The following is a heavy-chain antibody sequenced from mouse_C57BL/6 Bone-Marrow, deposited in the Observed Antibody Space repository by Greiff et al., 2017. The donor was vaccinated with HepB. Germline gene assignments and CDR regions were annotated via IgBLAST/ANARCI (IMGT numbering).Heavy chain of an antibody. CDR1: GFTFSSYA. CDR3: TRETAQAFDY. V-gene: IGHV5-9-1*02. Sequence: EVQGVESGEGLVKPGGSLKLSCAASGFTFSSYAMSWVRQTPEKRLEWVAYNSSGGDYIYYADTVKGRFTISRDNARNTLYLQMSSLKSEDTAMYYCTRETAQAFDYWGQGTTLTVSS. J-gene: IGHJ2*01. CDR2: NSSGGDYI. D-gene: IGHD3-2*02.